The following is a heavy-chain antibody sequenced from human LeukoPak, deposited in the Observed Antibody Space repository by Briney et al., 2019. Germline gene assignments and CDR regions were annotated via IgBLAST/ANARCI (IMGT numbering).Heavy chain of an antibody. CDR2: ISRSGSTI. CDR1: GFTFSDKN. CDR3: ARRHYNSSGYDY. D-gene: IGHD3-22*01. Sequence: PGGSLRLSCAASGFTFSDKNMTWIRQAPGKGLEWVPYISRSGSTIYYADSVKGRFTISRDNAKNSLYLQMNSLRAEDTAVYFCARRHYNSSGYDYWGQGTLVTVSS. J-gene: IGHJ4*02. V-gene: IGHV3-11*04.